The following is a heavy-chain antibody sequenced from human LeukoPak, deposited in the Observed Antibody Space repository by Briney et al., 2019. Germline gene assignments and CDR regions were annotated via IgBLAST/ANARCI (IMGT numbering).Heavy chain of an antibody. CDR1: GFTFSNYW. CDR2: IKTDGSEK. J-gene: IGHJ4*02. V-gene: IGHV3-7*03. CDR3: VAYFDY. Sequence: GGSLRLSCEGSGFTFSNYWMGWVRQAPGKGLQWVANIKTDGSEKYYVDSVKGRFTISRDNAKNSLYLQMNSLKTGDTAVYYCVAYFDYWGQGTLVTVSS.